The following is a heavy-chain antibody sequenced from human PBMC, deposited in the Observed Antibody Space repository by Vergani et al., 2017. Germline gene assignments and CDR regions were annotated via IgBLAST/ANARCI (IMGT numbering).Heavy chain of an antibody. J-gene: IGHJ6*03. V-gene: IGHV3-30*18. D-gene: IGHD6-6*01. CDR3: VKDSGEQLGRYYYYYYMDV. Sequence: QVQLVESGGGVVQPGRSLSLSCVASGFTFSSYGMHWVRQAPGKGLEWVAVISYDGSNKYYADSVKGRFTISRDNSKNTLYLQMNSLRVEDTAVYYCVKDSGEQLGRYYYYYYMDVWGKGTTVTVSS. CDR2: ISYDGSNK. CDR1: GFTFSSYG.